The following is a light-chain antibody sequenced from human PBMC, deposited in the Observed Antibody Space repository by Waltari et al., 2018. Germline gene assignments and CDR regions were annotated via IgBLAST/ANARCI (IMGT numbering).Light chain of an antibody. J-gene: IGKJ1*01. V-gene: IGKV1-16*02. Sequence: DIQMTQSQSSLSASLGDRVTITCRASQDISNYLAWFQQKPGEAPKSLIYGASTLQTGVPSKFSGSGSGTDFTLTIARLEPDDLATYYCQQYKTYPLTFGHGTKVEVK. CDR2: GAS. CDR1: QDISNY. CDR3: QQYKTYPLT.